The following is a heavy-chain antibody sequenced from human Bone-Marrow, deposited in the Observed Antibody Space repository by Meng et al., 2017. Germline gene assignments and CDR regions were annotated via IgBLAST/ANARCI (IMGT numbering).Heavy chain of an antibody. J-gene: IGHJ4*02. CDR3: ASTKRDGYNWGWMYFDY. CDR2: IIPIFGTA. Sequence: SVKVSCKASGGTFSSYAISWVRQAPGQGLEWMGGIIPIFGTANYAQKFQGRVTITTDESTSTAYMELSSLRSEDTAVYYRASTKRDGYNWGWMYFDYWGQGTLVTVSS. D-gene: IGHD5-24*01. V-gene: IGHV1-69*05. CDR1: GGTFSSYA.